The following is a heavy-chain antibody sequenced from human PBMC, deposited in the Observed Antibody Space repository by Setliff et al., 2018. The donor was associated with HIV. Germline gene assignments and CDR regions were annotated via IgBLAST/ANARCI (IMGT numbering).Heavy chain of an antibody. V-gene: IGHV2-5*02. CDR1: GFSLSTSGVG. Sequence: SGPTLVNPTQTLTLTCTFSGFSLSTSGVGVGWIRQPPGKALEWLALIYWDDDERYSPSLESRLTITKDTSKNQVVLTMTNMDPVDTATYYCAHSYCSSTSCYPHYYYYMDVWGKGTTVTVSS. D-gene: IGHD2-2*01. J-gene: IGHJ6*03. CDR3: AHSYCSSTSCYPHYYYYMDV. CDR2: IYWDDDE.